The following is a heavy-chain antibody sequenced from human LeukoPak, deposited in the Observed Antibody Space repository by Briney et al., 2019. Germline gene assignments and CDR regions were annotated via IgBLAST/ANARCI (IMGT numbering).Heavy chain of an antibody. Sequence: ASVKVSCKASGYTFTNFDIYWVRQATGQGLEWMGWVRPNSGNTGYAQKFQGRVTMTRNTFISTAYMELSSLRSEDTAVYYCARGGYYDFWSAFDYWGQGTLVTVSS. CDR1: GYTFTNFD. CDR3: ARGGYYDFWSAFDY. CDR2: VRPNSGNT. J-gene: IGHJ4*02. D-gene: IGHD3-3*01. V-gene: IGHV1-8*01.